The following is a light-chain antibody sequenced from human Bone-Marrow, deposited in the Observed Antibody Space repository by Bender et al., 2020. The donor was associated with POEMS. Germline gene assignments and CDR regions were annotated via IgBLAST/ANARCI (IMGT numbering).Light chain of an antibody. CDR1: SSDVGRFKY. CDR3: SSYAGTNDLI. CDR2: EVN. J-gene: IGLJ2*01. Sequence: QSALTQPPSASGSPGQSVTISCTGTSSDVGRFKYVSWYRQHPGNAPKLILYEVNKRPSGVPDRFSGSKSGNTASLTVSGLQTEDEADYYCSSYAGTNDLIFGGGTRLTVL. V-gene: IGLV2-8*01.